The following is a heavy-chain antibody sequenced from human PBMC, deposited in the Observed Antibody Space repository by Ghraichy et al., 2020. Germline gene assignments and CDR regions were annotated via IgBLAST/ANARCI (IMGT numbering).Heavy chain of an antibody. D-gene: IGHD5-18*01. Sequence: SETLSLTCTVSGGSISNYYCNWFRQPPGKGLEWIEYVHGSGSTKYHPSLESRVTVSSDTAKNEFSLSLTSMTPADTAVYYCASGTGWLQTYWGQGTLVTVSS. CDR3: ASGTGWLQTY. J-gene: IGHJ4*02. V-gene: IGHV4-59*01. CDR1: GGSISNYY. CDR2: VHGSGST.